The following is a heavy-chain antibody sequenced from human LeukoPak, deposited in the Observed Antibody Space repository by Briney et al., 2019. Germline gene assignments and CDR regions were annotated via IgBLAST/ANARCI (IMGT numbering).Heavy chain of an antibody. CDR3: ARGWVGYYYYGMDV. CDR2: INHSGST. J-gene: IGHJ6*02. V-gene: IGHV4-34*01. D-gene: IGHD1-26*01. Sequence: SETLSLTCAVYGGSFSGYYWSWIRQPPGKGLEWIGEINHSGSTNYNPSLKSRVTISVDTSKNQFSLKLSSVTAADTAVYYCARGWVGYYYYGMDVWGQGTTVTASS. CDR1: GGSFSGYY.